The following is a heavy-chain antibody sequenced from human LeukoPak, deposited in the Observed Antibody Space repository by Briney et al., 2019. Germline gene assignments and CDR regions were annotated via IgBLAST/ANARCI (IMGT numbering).Heavy chain of an antibody. CDR2: ISGNGANT. J-gene: IGHJ4*02. V-gene: IGHV3-64*04. CDR3: AIDPNWGTHS. D-gene: IGHD7-27*01. Sequence: GGSLRLSCSASGFTFSNYPMHWVRQAPGKRLEYVSAISGNGANTYYADSVKGRFTISRDNFKNALYLQMNSLRVEDTAVYYCAIDPNWGTHSWGQGVLVTVSS. CDR1: GFTFSNYP.